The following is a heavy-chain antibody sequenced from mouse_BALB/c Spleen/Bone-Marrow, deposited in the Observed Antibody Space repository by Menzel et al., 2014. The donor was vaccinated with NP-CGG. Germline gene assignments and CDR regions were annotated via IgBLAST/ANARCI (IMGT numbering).Heavy chain of an antibody. CDR3: ERLVYSVSFAY. J-gene: IGHJ2*01. CDR1: GFDFSRYW. CDR2: INPGSSTI. D-gene: IGHD2-10*02. V-gene: IGHV4-2*02. Sequence: EVKLLESGGGLVQPGGSLILSCAASGFDFSRYWMSWARQAPGKGQEWIGEINPGSSTINYTPSLKDKFIISRDNAKXTLYLQRKKWRSEDTPLYSFERLVYSVSFAYWGQGPPLTVPP.